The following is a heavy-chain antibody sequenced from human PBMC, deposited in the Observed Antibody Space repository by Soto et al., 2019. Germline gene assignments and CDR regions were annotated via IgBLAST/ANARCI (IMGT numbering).Heavy chain of an antibody. CDR2: INHSGST. J-gene: IGHJ6*02. CDR3: ARGGYSYGRARYYGMDV. Sequence: SETLSLTCAVYGGSFSGYYWSWIRQPPGKGLEWIGEINHSGSTNYNPSLKSRVTISVDTSKNQFSLKLSSVTAADTAVYYCARGGYSYGRARYYGMDVWGQGTTVTVSS. V-gene: IGHV4-34*01. D-gene: IGHD5-18*01. CDR1: GGSFSGYY.